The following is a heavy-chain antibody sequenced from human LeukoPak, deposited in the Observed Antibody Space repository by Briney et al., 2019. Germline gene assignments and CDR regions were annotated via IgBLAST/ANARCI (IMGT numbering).Heavy chain of an antibody. Sequence: GGSLRLSCAASGFTFSSYGMHWVRQAPGKGLEWVAVIWYDGSNKYYADSVKGRFTISRDNSKNTLYLQMNSLRAEDTAVYYCARAGSYYYYGMDVWGQGTTVTASS. CDR3: ARAGSYYYYGMDV. J-gene: IGHJ6*02. V-gene: IGHV3-33*01. D-gene: IGHD3-10*01. CDR1: GFTFSSYG. CDR2: IWYDGSNK.